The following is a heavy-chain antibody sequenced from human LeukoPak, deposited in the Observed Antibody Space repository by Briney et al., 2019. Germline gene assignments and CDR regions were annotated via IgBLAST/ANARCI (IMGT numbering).Heavy chain of an antibody. CDR2: IYTSGST. CDR3: AREVGAIDH. Sequence: SETLSLTCTVSGGSISSGSYYWSWIRQPAGKGLEWIGRIYTSGSTNYNPSLKSRVTISVDTSKNQFSLKLSSVTAADTAVYYCAREVGAIDHWGQGTLVTVSS. CDR1: GGSISSGSYY. D-gene: IGHD1-26*01. J-gene: IGHJ4*02. V-gene: IGHV4-61*02.